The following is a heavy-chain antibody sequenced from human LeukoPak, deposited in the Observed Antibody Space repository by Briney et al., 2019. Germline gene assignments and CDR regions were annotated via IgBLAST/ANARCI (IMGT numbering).Heavy chain of an antibody. CDR1: GGSISSSSYY. V-gene: IGHV4-39*07. Sequence: NPSETLSLTCTVSGGSISSSSYYWGWIRQSPGKGLEWIGSFYYSGSTYYNPSLKSRVTISVDTSKNQFSLKLSSVTAADTAVYYCAREGFSPVGFDYWGQGTLVTVSS. D-gene: IGHD3-16*01. J-gene: IGHJ4*02. CDR2: FYYSGST. CDR3: AREGFSPVGFDY.